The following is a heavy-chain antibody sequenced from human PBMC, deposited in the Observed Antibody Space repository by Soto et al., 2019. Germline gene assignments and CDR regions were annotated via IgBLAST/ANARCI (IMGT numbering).Heavy chain of an antibody. V-gene: IGHV3-33*01. D-gene: IGHD6-19*01. Sequence: QVQLVESGGGVVQPGRSLRLSCAASGFTFSSYGMHWVRQAPGKGLEWVAVIWYDGSNKYYADSVKGRFTISRDNSKNTLYLQMNSLRAEDTAVYYCVRESDWLAPFFDYWGQGTLVTVSS. CDR3: VRESDWLAPFFDY. CDR1: GFTFSSYG. CDR2: IWYDGSNK. J-gene: IGHJ4*02.